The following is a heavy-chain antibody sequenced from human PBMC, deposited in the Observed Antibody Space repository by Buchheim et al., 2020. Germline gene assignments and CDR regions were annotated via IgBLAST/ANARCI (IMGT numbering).Heavy chain of an antibody. D-gene: IGHD6-19*01. CDR1: GFTFSDYY. CDR3: ARTRAVTAHYYFYGMDV. CDR2: IHSDGTTV. Sequence: QVQLVESGGGFVKPGGSLRLSCAASGFTFSDYYMSRIRQAPGKGLEWISYIHSDGTTVYYADSVMGRFTISRDNAKNSLYLQMNSLRAEDTAVYYCARTRAVTAHYYFYGMDVWGQGTT. J-gene: IGHJ6*02. V-gene: IGHV3-11*01.